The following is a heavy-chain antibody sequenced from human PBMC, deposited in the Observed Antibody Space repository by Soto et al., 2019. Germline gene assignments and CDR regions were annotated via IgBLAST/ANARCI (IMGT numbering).Heavy chain of an antibody. Sequence: KLVESGGGVVQPGGSLRLSCVASGFTFSGFSMSWVRQAPGKGLEWISYISTRSLTIDYADSVKGRFTISRDNAKDSLFLERRRLRDEDSAVSYCASGSSHPDYVGMDVWGQVTTVTVSS. CDR1: GFTFSGFS. J-gene: IGHJ6*02. D-gene: IGHD2-2*01. V-gene: IGHV3-48*02. CDR3: ASGSSHPDYVGMDV. CDR2: ISTRSLTI.